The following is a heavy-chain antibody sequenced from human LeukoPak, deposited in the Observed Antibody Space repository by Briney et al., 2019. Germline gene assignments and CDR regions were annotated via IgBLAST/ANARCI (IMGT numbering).Heavy chain of an antibody. J-gene: IGHJ6*03. D-gene: IGHD2-2*01. CDR1: GGSISSYY. Sequence: SETLSLTCAVSGGSISSYYWSWIRQPPGKGLEWIGYIYYSGSTNYNPSLKSRVTISVDTSKNQFSLKLSSVTAADTAVYYCARVPCSSTSCYHYYYYYMDVWGKGTTVTVSS. V-gene: IGHV4-59*01. CDR2: IYYSGST. CDR3: ARVPCSSTSCYHYYYYYMDV.